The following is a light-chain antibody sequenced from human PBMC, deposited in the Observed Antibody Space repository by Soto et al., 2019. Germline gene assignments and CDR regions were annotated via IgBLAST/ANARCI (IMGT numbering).Light chain of an antibody. CDR2: GAS. CDR3: QQYGSSPIT. V-gene: IGKV3-20*01. J-gene: IGKJ5*01. CDR1: QSVSSSY. Sequence: ETVLTQSPYTLSLSPGERATLSCRASQSVSSSYVAWYQQKPGQAPRLLIYGASSRATGIPDRFSGSGSGTDFTLTITRLEPEDFAVYYCQQYGSSPITFGQGTRLEI.